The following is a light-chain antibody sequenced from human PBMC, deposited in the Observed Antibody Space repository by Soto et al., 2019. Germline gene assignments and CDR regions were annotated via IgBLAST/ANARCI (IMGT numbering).Light chain of an antibody. Sequence: QSVLTQPASVSGSPGQSITISCPGTSSDIGGYNYVSWFQQHPGKAPKLMISDVSNRPSGVSNRFSGSKSGNTASLTISGLQAEDEADYYCSSYTSGSTFYVFGTGTKVTVL. CDR1: SSDIGGYNY. CDR2: DVS. J-gene: IGLJ1*01. CDR3: SSYTSGSTFYV. V-gene: IGLV2-14*01.